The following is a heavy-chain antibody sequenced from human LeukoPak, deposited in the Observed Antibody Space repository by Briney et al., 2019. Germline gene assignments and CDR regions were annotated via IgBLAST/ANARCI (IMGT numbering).Heavy chain of an antibody. J-gene: IGHJ4*02. CDR1: GFTVSSNY. CDR3: ARGSSLAAVARGFYY. V-gene: IGHV3-66*02. D-gene: IGHD6-19*01. CDR2: IYSGGSA. Sequence: GGSLRLSCAASGFTVSSNYMGWVRQAPGKGLDWVSVIYSGGSAYYAESVKGRFTISRDSSKNTLHLQMNSLTAEDTAVYYCARGSSLAAVARGFYYWGQGTLVTVSS.